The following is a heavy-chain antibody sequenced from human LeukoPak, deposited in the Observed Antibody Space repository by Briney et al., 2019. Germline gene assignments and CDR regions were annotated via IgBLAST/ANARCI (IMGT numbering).Heavy chain of an antibody. CDR1: GFTFSSYG. Sequence: GGSLRLSCAASGFTFSSYGMHWVRQAPGRGLEWVAVISYDGSNKYYADSVKGRFTISRDNSKNTLYLQMNSLRAEDTAVYYCAKGRGRELLVEFDYWGQGTLVTVSS. CDR2: ISYDGSNK. J-gene: IGHJ4*02. D-gene: IGHD3-10*01. V-gene: IGHV3-30*18. CDR3: AKGRGRELLVEFDY.